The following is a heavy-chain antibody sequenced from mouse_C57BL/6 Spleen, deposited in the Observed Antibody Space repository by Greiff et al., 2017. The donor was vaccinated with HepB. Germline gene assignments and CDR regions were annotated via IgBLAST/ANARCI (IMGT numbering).Heavy chain of an antibody. V-gene: IGHV1-47*01. CDR3: ARRRNYYGSKGWYFDV. CDR2: FHPFNDDT. CDR1: GYTFTTYP. Sequence: QVQLQQSGAELVKPGASVKMSCKASGYTFTTYPIEWMKQNHGKSLEWIGNFHPFNDDTKYNEKFKGKATLTVEKSSSTVYLELSRLTSDDSAVYYCARRRNYYGSKGWYFDVWGTGTTVTVSS. D-gene: IGHD1-1*01. J-gene: IGHJ1*03.